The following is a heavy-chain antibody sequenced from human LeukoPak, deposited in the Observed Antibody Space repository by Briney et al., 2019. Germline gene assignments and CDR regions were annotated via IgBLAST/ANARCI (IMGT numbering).Heavy chain of an antibody. CDR2: ISDDGSNK. CDR3: AKGGDTSGYYGGPDY. CDR1: GFTFSSYS. D-gene: IGHD3-22*01. Sequence: GGSLRLSCTASGFTFSSYSMNWVRQAPGKGLEWVAVISDDGSNKYYTHSVKGRFTISRDNSKNTLYLQMNNLRPEDTAVYYCAKGGDTSGYYGGPDYWGQGTLVTVSS. J-gene: IGHJ4*02. V-gene: IGHV3-30*18.